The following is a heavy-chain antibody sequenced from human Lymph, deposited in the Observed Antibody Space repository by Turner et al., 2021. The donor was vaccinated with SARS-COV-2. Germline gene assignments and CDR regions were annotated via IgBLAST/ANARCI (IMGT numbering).Heavy chain of an antibody. CDR1: GYTFTSYY. CDR2: IHPSGDST. CDR3: ARVGPGGFDY. V-gene: IGHV1-46*01. J-gene: IGHJ4*02. D-gene: IGHD2-15*01. Sequence: QLLLVQSRAEVKKPGASVKVSCKASGYTFTSYYMHWVRQAPGQGLEWMAIIHPSGDSTSYAEKFKGRVTMTRDTSTSTVYMEMSSLRSEDTAVYYCARVGPGGFDYWGQGTPVTVSS.